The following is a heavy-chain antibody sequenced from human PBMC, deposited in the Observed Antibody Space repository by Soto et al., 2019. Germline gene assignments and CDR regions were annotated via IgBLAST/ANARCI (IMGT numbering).Heavy chain of an antibody. Sequence: CAASGFTFSNYWMSWVRQAPGKGLEWVANIKQDGSEKYYVDSVKGPFTISRDNAKNSLYLQMDSLRAEDTAVYYCARGLNHYASGSYPIYYFDYWGQGTLVTVSS. CDR1: GFTFSNYW. D-gene: IGHD3-10*01. J-gene: IGHJ4*02. CDR2: IKQDGSEK. V-gene: IGHV3-7*03. CDR3: ARGLNHYASGSYPIYYFDY.